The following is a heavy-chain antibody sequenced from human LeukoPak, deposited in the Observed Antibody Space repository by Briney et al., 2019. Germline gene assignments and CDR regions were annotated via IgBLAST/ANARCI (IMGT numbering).Heavy chain of an antibody. CDR3: ARDDIVVVPAARPPTHYGMDV. V-gene: IGHV4-61*02. D-gene: IGHD2-2*01. Sequence: SETLSLTCTVSGGSISSGSYYWSWIRQPAGKGLEWIGRIYTSGSTNYNPSLKSRVTISVDTSKNQFSLKLSSVTAADTAVYYCARDDIVVVPAARPPTHYGMDVWGQGTTVIVSS. J-gene: IGHJ6*02. CDR2: IYTSGST. CDR1: GGSISSGSYY.